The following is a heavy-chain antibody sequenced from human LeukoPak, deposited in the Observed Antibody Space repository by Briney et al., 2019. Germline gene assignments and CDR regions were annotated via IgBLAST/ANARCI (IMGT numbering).Heavy chain of an antibody. D-gene: IGHD5-18*01. Sequence: GGSLRLSCAASGFTFSSYAMSWVRQAPGKGLEWVSAISGSGGSTYYADSVKGRFTISRDNSKNTLYLQMNSLRAEDTGVYYCAKDWVGYSYGFDYWGQGTLVTVSS. J-gene: IGHJ4*02. CDR1: GFTFSSYA. V-gene: IGHV3-23*01. CDR2: ISGSGGST. CDR3: AKDWVGYSYGFDY.